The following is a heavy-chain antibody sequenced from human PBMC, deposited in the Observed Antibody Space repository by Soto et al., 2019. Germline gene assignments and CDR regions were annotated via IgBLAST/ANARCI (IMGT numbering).Heavy chain of an antibody. CDR2: IWYDGSNK. CDR3: ARDLGDIVLVPAAQENWFDP. CDR1: GFTFSSYG. V-gene: IGHV3-33*01. Sequence: GGSLRLSCAASGFTFSSYGMHWVRQAPGKGLEWVAVIWYDGSNKYYADSVKGRFTISRDNSKNTLYLQMNSLRAEDTAVYYCARDLGDIVLVPAAQENWFDPWGQGT. D-gene: IGHD2-2*01. J-gene: IGHJ5*02.